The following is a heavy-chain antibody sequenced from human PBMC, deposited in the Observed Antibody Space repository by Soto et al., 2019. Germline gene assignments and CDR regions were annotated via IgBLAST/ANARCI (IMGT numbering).Heavy chain of an antibody. Sequence: QLQLQESGPRLVKPSETLSLNCSVSADFITNKDYYWGWIRQSPGKGLEWIGDVYYTGNTYYNPSLKSRVTISIDMSKSFYSLKMHSVTAADTAIYYCARHWPRASDSFDIWGHGTVVTVSS. CDR2: VYYTGNT. CDR3: ARHWPRASDSFDI. CDR1: ADFITNKDYY. D-gene: IGHD2-15*01. J-gene: IGHJ3*02. V-gene: IGHV4-39*01.